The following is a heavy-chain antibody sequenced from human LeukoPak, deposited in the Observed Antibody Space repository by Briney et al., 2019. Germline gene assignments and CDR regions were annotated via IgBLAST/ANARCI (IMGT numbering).Heavy chain of an antibody. V-gene: IGHV4-39*01. J-gene: IGHJ4*02. Sequence: SETLSLTCTVSGGSISSNNYYWGWIRQPPGKGLEWIGSIYYSGSTYNNPSLKSRVTISVDTTKNQFSLKLTSVTAADTAVYYCASSPSGYWWNFDCWGQGALVTVSS. D-gene: IGHD3-22*01. CDR2: IYYSGST. CDR3: ASSPSGYWWNFDC. CDR1: GGSISSNNYY.